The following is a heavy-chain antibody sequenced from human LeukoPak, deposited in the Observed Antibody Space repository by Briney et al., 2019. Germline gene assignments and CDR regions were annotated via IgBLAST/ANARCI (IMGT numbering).Heavy chain of an antibody. D-gene: IGHD2-8*02. Sequence: GGSLRLSCAASGFTFSSYSVNWVRQAPGKGLEWVSSISSSSSYIYYADSVKGRFTISRDNAKNSLHLQMNSLRAEDTAVYYCAGDIVRVTSFDYWGQGTLVTVSS. CDR2: ISSSSSYI. CDR3: AGDIVRVTSFDY. CDR1: GFTFSSYS. J-gene: IGHJ4*02. V-gene: IGHV3-21*01.